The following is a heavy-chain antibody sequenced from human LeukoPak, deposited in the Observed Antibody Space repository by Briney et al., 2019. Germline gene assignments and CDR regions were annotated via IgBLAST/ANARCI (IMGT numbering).Heavy chain of an antibody. CDR3: ARAATMVRGVIYYYYYYYMDV. Sequence: PGGCLRLSCAASGFTFSSYSMNWVRQAPGKGLEWVSYISSSGSTIYYADSVKGRFTISRDNAKNSLYLQMNSLRAEDTAVYYCARAATMVRGVIYYYYYYYMDVWGKGTTVTISS. CDR1: GFTFSSYS. J-gene: IGHJ6*03. D-gene: IGHD3-10*01. V-gene: IGHV3-48*04. CDR2: ISSSGSTI.